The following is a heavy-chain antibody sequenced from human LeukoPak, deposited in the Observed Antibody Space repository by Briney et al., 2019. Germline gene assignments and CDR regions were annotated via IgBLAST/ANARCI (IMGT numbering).Heavy chain of an antibody. D-gene: IGHD2-2*01. J-gene: IGHJ6*03. CDR3: AREIKQYQLLSYYYYYMDV. CDR2: IYYSGST. CDR1: GGSISSGDYY. Sequence: SETLSLTCTVSGGSISSGDYYWSWIRQPPGKGLEWIGYIYYSGSTYYNPSLKSRVTISVDTPKNQFSLKLSSVTAADTAVYYCAREIKQYQLLSYYYYYMDVWGKGTTVTVSS. V-gene: IGHV4-30-4*08.